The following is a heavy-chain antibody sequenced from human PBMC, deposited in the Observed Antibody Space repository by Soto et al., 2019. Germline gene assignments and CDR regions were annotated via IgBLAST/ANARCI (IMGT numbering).Heavy chain of an antibody. D-gene: IGHD2-2*01. CDR2: INPSGGST. CDR3: ARETVVPAAIVYRMDV. Sequence: ASVKVSCKASGYTFTSYYMHWVRQAPGQGLEWMGIINPSGGSTSYAQKFQGRVTMTRDTSTSTVYMELSSLRSEDTAVYYCARETVVPAAIVYRMDVCGQGTTVTVSS. CDR1: GYTFTSYY. V-gene: IGHV1-46*01. J-gene: IGHJ6*02.